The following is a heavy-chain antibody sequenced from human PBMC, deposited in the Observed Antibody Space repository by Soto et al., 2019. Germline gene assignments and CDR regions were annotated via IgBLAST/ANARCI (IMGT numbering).Heavy chain of an antibody. J-gene: IGHJ4*02. CDR2: IIPVFGTT. CDR3: ARGGGPYVWFNEC. D-gene: IGHD3-16*01. Sequence: QGQLVQSGPEMKKPGSSVKVSCKDSGGLFSSFAISWVRQAPGQGLEWLGGIIPVFGTTNYAEKFQDRVTITADDSTNTAYMELSSLTSGDTAIYCCARGGGPYVWFNECWGQGALVTVSS. CDR1: GGLFSSFA. V-gene: IGHV1-69*01.